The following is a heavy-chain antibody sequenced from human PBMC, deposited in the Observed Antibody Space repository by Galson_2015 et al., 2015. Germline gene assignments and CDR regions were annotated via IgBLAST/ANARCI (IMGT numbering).Heavy chain of an antibody. D-gene: IGHD2-21*02. Sequence: SLRLSCAASGFTFSSYGMHWVRQAPGKGLEWVAVISYDGSNKYYADSVKGRFTISRDNSKNTLYLQMNSLRAEDTAVYYCAKGLHLKTYYFDYWGQGTLVTVSS. CDR2: ISYDGSNK. CDR3: AKGLHLKTYYFDY. CDR1: GFTFSSYG. J-gene: IGHJ4*02. V-gene: IGHV3-30*18.